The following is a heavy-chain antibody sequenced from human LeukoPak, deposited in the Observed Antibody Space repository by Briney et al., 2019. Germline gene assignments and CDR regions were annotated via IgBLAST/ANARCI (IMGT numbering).Heavy chain of an antibody. Sequence: SETLSLTCTVSGGSISYYYWSWIRQPPGKGLEWIGSIYYSGSTNYNPSLQSRVTISVETSKNQVSLKLSSVTAADTAVYYCARHLYTGYDYWGQGILVTVSS. D-gene: IGHD5-12*01. V-gene: IGHV4-59*01. CDR1: GGSISYYY. J-gene: IGHJ4*02. CDR3: ARHLYTGYDY. CDR2: IYYSGST.